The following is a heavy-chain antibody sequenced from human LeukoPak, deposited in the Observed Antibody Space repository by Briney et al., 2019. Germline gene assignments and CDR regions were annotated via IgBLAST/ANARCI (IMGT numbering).Heavy chain of an antibody. CDR2: IYYSGST. D-gene: IGHD2-2*01. CDR3: ARGDFCSSTSCYLRPMDV. Sequence: PSETLSLTCTVCGGSISDYYWSWIRQPPGKGLEWIGYIYYSGSTTYNPSLKSRVAMSVDTSKNQFSLRLSSVTAADTAVYYCARGDFCSSTSCYLRPMDVWGKGTTVTVSS. V-gene: IGHV4-59*01. CDR1: GGSISDYY. J-gene: IGHJ6*03.